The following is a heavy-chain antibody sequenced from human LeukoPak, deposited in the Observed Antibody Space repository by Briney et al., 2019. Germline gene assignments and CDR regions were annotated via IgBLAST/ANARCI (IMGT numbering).Heavy chain of an antibody. CDR3: ARGGVTMVRGVIRNFDY. CDR2: INHSGST. D-gene: IGHD3-10*01. V-gene: IGHV4-34*01. J-gene: IGHJ4*02. CDR1: GGSFSGYY. Sequence: PSETLSLTRAVYGGSFSGYYWSWIRQPPGKGLEWIGEINHSGSTNYNPSPKSRVTISVDTSKNQFSLKLSSVTAADTAVYYCARGGVTMVRGVIRNFDYWGQGTLVTVSS.